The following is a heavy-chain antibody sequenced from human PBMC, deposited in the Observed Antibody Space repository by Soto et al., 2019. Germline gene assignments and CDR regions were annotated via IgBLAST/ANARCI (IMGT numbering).Heavy chain of an antibody. CDR3: ARGSSAIYHLYIDN. D-gene: IGHD6-19*01. CDR1: GFTFTNYW. Sequence: PGGSLRLSCAASGFTFTNYWMTWVRQAPGKGLEWVASVKQDGIEKHYVDSVKGRLTISRDNAKNSLSLQMNSLRAEDTAVYYCARGSSAIYHLYIDNWGRGTLVTVSS. J-gene: IGHJ4*02. V-gene: IGHV3-7*01. CDR2: VKQDGIEK.